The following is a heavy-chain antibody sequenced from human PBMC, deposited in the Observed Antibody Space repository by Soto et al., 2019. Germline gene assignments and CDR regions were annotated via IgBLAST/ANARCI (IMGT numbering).Heavy chain of an antibody. Sequence: GGSLRLSCAASGFPLSAYAISWVRQAPGKGLEWVSAISSSGAGTFYADTVKGRFTISKDSTKNTLYLQMNSLRAEDTAIYYCAKKGYCSGYACYAFDFWGQRTLVTVSS. CDR3: AKKGYCSGYACYAFDF. CDR2: ISSSGAGT. V-gene: IGHV3-23*01. D-gene: IGHD2-15*01. J-gene: IGHJ4*02. CDR1: GFPLSAYA.